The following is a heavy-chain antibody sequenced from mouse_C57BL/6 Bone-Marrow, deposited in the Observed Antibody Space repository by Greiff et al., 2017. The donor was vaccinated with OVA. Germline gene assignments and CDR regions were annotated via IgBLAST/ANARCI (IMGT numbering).Heavy chain of an antibody. J-gene: IGHJ4*01. CDR2: IYPGSGST. CDR3: ASGLRPLYYYAMDY. D-gene: IGHD3-2*02. Sequence: VKLQQPGAELVKPGASVKMSCKASGYTFTSYWITWVKQRPGQGLEWIGDIYPGSGSTNYNEKFKSKATLTVDTSSSTAYMQLSSLTSEDSAVYYCASGLRPLYYYAMDYWGQGTSVTVSS. V-gene: IGHV1-55*01. CDR1: GYTFTSYW.